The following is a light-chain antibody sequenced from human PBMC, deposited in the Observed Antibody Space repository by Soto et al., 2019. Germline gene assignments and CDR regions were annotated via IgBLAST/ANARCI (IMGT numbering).Light chain of an antibody. V-gene: IGKV3-20*01. J-gene: IGKJ5*01. Sequence: EIVLTQFPGTLSLSPGERATLSCGASQSLSSTSSAWYRQKPGQAPRLLIFGSSSRAPGIPDRFSGTGSGTDFTLTINRLEPEDFAVYYCQQYASFPLTFGGRTRLEIK. CDR1: QSLSSTS. CDR3: QQYASFPLT. CDR2: GSS.